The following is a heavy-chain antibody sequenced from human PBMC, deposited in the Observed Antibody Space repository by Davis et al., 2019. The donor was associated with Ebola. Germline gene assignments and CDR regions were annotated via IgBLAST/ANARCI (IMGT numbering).Heavy chain of an antibody. CDR3: TKDFDYVNGY. D-gene: IGHD4-17*01. J-gene: IGHJ4*02. Sequence: PGGSLRLSCAASGFTFSSYAMSWVRQAPGKGLEWVSAISGSGGSTYYADSVKGRFTISRDNTKNTLYLQMNNLRAEDTAVYYCTKDFDYVNGYWGQGTLVTVSS. CDR1: GFTFSSYA. V-gene: IGHV3-23*01. CDR2: ISGSGGST.